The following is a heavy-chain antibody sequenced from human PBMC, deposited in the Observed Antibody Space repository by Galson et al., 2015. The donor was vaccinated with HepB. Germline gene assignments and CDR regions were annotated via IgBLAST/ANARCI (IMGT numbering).Heavy chain of an antibody. CDR3: ARDCSTSCPSYYYYGMDV. D-gene: IGHD2-2*01. CDR2: IIASGGGT. Sequence: SLRLSCAASGFTFRNYAMSWVRQAPGKGLEWVSGIIASGGGTYDADSVRGRFTISRDNSKNMLYLQMNSLRADDTAVYYCARDCSTSCPSYYYYGMDVWGPGTTVTVSS. CDR1: GFTFRNYA. V-gene: IGHV3-23*01. J-gene: IGHJ6*02.